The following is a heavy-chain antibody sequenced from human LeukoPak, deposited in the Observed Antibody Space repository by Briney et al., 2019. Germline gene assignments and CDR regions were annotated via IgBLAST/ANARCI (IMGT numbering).Heavy chain of an antibody. CDR3: ARDLLWFGELLPYYYYGMDV. CDR2: LYSGGST. CDR1: GITVSNNY. V-gene: IGHV3-53*01. Sequence: GGSLRLSCAASGITVSNNYMSWVRQAPGKGLEWVSVLYSGGSTYYADSVKGRFTIFRDNSKNTLYLQMNSLRAEDTAVYYCARDLLWFGELLPYYYYGMDVWGQGTTVTVSS. D-gene: IGHD3-10*01. J-gene: IGHJ6*02.